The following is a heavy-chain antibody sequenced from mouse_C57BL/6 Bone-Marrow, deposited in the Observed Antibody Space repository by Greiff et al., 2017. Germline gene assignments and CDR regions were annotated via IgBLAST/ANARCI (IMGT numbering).Heavy chain of an antibody. J-gene: IGHJ3*01. V-gene: IGHV2-3*01. D-gene: IGHD2-4*01. Sequence: VKLVESGPGLVALSQSLSITCTVSGFSLTSYGVSWVRQPPGTGLEWLGAIWGDGSTNYHSAPLSRLSISKDNSKSQVFLKLNSLQTDDTATYYCDKSYYDYDGGFAYWGRGALVTVSA. CDR1: GFSLTSYG. CDR3: DKSYYDYDGGFAY. CDR2: IWGDGST.